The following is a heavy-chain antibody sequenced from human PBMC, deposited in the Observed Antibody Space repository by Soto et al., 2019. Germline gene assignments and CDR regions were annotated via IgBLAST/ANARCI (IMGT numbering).Heavy chain of an antibody. CDR2: IKIKGDRYTT. V-gene: IGHV3-72*01. Sequence: ELQLVESGGGLVHLGGSLRLSCAASGFTFSDYFMGWVRQAPGKGLEWVGRIKIKGDRYTTDYAASVKGRFIISRDDSMNSLHLQMNTLKTEDTAVYYCTRENYWRFDLWGRGTLVTVSS. CDR1: GFTFSDYF. CDR3: TRENYWRFDL. J-gene: IGHJ2*01.